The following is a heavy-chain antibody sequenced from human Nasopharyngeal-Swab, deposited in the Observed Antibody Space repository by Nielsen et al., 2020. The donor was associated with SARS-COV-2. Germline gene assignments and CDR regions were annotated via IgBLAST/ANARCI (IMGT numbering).Heavy chain of an antibody. Sequence: VRQMPGKGLEWMGWISAYNGNTNYAQKLQGRVTMTTDTSTSTAYMELRSLRSDDTAVYYCAREPYYDSSGYYYSDAFDIWGQGQWSPSPQ. D-gene: IGHD3-22*01. J-gene: IGHJ3*02. CDR3: AREPYYDSSGYYYSDAFDI. CDR2: ISAYNGNT. V-gene: IGHV1-18*01.